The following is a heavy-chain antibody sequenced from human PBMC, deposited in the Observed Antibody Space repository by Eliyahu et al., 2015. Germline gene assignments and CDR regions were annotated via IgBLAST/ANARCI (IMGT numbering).Heavy chain of an antibody. V-gene: IGHV3-53*01. CDR3: AKDXASTY. Sequence: EVQLVESGGGLIQXGGSLRXSCXVSGFTVPNNYXNWVRXAPGKGLEWVSVIYSGGSTYYADSVKGRFTISRDNSKNTLYLQMNSLRAEDTAIYYCAKDXASTYWGQGTLVTVSS. D-gene: IGHD2-21*01. J-gene: IGHJ4*02. CDR1: GFTVPNNY. CDR2: IYSGGST.